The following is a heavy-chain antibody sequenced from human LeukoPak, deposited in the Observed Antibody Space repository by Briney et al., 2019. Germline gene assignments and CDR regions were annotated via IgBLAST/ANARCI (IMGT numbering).Heavy chain of an antibody. CDR1: GFTFSGSV. V-gene: IGHV3-73*01. J-gene: IGHJ4*02. Sequence: GGSLRLSCATSGFTFSGSVMHWVRQASGRGLEWVGRIRSQANSYATAYSASVKGRFTISRDDSRNTSYLRMNSLRTEDSAVYYCTRLWGDCGGDCYSHDFWGQGTLVTVSS. CDR3: TRLWGDCGGDCYSHDF. D-gene: IGHD2-21*02. CDR2: IRSQANSYAT.